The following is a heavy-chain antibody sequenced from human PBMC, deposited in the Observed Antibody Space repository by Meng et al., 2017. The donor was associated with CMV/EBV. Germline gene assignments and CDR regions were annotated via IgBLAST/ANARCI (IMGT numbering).Heavy chain of an antibody. V-gene: IGHV1-2*02. D-gene: IGHD3-16*01. CDR1: GYTFTGYY. CDR3: AKLGGFGLDV. CDR2: INPNSGGT. Sequence: SCEASGYTFTGYYMHWVRQAPGQGLEWMAWINPNSGGTNYAQRFQGRVTMTRDTSISTAYMELSGLRSDDTAVYYCAKLGGFGLDVWGQGTTVTVSS. J-gene: IGHJ6*02.